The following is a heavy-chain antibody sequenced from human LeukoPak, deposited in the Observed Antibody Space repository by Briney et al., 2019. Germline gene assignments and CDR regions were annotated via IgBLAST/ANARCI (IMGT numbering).Heavy chain of an antibody. Sequence: TGESLKISCKGSGYSFTSFWISGGRQMPGKRLEWMGRIDPSDSYTKYNPSFQGHITISADKSSSTAYLHWSSLKASDTAMHYCARVCSVYDYYLHYWGQGILVTVSS. V-gene: IGHV5-10-1*01. D-gene: IGHD5/OR15-5a*01. CDR1: GYSFTSFW. J-gene: IGHJ4*02. CDR2: IDPSDSYT. CDR3: ARVCSVYDYYLHY.